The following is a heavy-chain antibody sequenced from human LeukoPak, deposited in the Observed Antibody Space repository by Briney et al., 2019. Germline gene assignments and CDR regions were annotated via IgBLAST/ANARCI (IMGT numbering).Heavy chain of an antibody. V-gene: IGHV1-2*02. Sequence: ASVKVSCKASGYTFTGYYMHWVRQAPGQGLEWMGWINPNSGGTNYAQKFQGRVTMTRNTSISTAYMELSRLRSDDTAVYYCARGFGVLLWFGESRGYYFDYWGQGTLVTVSS. CDR1: GYTFTGYY. J-gene: IGHJ4*02. D-gene: IGHD3-10*01. CDR3: ARGFGVLLWFGESRGYYFDY. CDR2: INPNSGGT.